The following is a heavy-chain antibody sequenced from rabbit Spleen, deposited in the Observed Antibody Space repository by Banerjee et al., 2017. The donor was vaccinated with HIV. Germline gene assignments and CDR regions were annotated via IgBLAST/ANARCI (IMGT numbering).Heavy chain of an antibody. CDR3: ARGSATMTMVITGYYLGL. CDR1: GFSFSSSYY. V-gene: IGHV1S40*01. Sequence: QSLEESGGGLVQPEGSLTLTCTASGFSFSSSYYMCWVRQAPGKGLEWIACIYAGSSGSTYYASWAKGRFTISRASSTTVTLQMTSLTAADTATYFCARGSATMTMVITGYYLGLWGPGTLVTVS. J-gene: IGHJ4*01. CDR2: IYAGSSGST. D-gene: IGHD2-1*01.